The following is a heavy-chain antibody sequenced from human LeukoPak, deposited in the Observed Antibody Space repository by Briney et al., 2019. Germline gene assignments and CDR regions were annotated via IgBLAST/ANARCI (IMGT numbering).Heavy chain of an antibody. J-gene: IGHJ4*02. V-gene: IGHV3-49*03. Sequence: GGSLRLSCTASGFTFGDYAMSWFRQAPGKGLEWVGFIRSKAYGGTTEYAASVKGRFTISRDDSKSIAYLQMNSLKTEDTAVYYCTRDPRMVRGVTTFDYWGQGTLVTVSS. D-gene: IGHD3-10*01. CDR3: TRDPRMVRGVTTFDY. CDR2: IRSKAYGGTT. CDR1: GFTFGDYA.